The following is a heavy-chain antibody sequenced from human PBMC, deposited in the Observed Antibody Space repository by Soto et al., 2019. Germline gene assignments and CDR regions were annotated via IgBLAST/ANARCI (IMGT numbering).Heavy chain of an antibody. D-gene: IGHD6-6*01. CDR1: GYTFTSYY. CDR2: INPSGGST. J-gene: IGHJ4*02. CDR3: AKNLPDLWSSSSYYFDY. V-gene: IGHV1-46*01. Sequence: ASVKVSCKASGYTFTSYYMHWVRQAPGQGLEWMGIINPSGGSTSYAQKFQGRVTMTRDTSTSTVYMELSSLRSEDTAVYYCAKNLPDLWSSSSYYFDYWGQGTLVTV.